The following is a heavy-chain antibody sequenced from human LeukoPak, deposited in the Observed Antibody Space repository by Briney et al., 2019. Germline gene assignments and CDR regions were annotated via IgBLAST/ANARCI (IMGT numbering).Heavy chain of an antibody. V-gene: IGHV4-4*07. J-gene: IGHJ3*02. CDR3: ARGVMTAIFAFDI. CDR1: GDSISDYY. CDR2: IYTNGIT. D-gene: IGHD2-21*02. Sequence: SETLSLTCTVSGDSISDYYWSWIRQPAGKGLELIGRIYTNGITNYNPFLKSRVTTSVDTSKNQLSLRLSSVTAADTAVYYCARGVMTAIFAFDIWGQGTMVTVSS.